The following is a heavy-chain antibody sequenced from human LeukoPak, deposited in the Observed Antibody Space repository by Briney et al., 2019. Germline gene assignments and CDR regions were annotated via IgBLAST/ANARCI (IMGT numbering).Heavy chain of an antibody. V-gene: IGHV1-2*02. J-gene: IGHJ4*01. CDR2: INPNSGGT. Sequence: GASVKVSCKASGGSFSRYAISWVRQAPGQGLEWMGWINPNSGGTNYAQKFQGRVTMTSDTSISTAYMELSRLRSDDTAVYYCAGFDYWGQGTLVTVSS. CDR1: GGSFSRYA. CDR3: AGFDY.